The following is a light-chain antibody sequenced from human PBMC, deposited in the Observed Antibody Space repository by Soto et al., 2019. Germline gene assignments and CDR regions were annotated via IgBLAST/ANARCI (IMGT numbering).Light chain of an antibody. J-gene: IGKJ1*01. CDR1: QSISTW. V-gene: IGKV1-5*01. CDR3: QQYNSYSWT. Sequence: DIQMTQSPSTLSASVGDRVTITCRASQSISTWLAWYQQKPGKAPKVLIYDASRLESGVPSGFSGSGSGTDFTLTISSLQPADFATYYCQQYNSYSWTFGQGTKVDIK. CDR2: DAS.